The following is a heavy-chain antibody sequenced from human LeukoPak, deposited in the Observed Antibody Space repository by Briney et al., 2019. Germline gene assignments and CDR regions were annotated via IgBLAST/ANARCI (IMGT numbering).Heavy chain of an antibody. CDR3: ARDGTMVRGVPVDY. J-gene: IGHJ4*02. CDR2: IYYSGST. V-gene: IGHV4-39*07. Sequence: PSETLSLTCTVSGGSISSSSYYWGWIRQPPGKGLEWIGSIYYSGSTYYNPSLKSRVTISVDTSKNQFSLKLSSVTAADTAVYYCARDGTMVRGVPVDYWGQGTLVTVSS. D-gene: IGHD3-10*01. CDR1: GGSISSSSYY.